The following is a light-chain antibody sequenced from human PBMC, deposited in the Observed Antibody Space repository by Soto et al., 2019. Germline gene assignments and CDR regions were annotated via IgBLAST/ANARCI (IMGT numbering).Light chain of an antibody. J-gene: IGKJ5*01. CDR1: QSFSSH. CDR2: DAS. Sequence: EIVLTQSPATLSLSPGERATLSCRASQSFSSHLAWYQHKPGQAPRLLIYDASKRATGIPARFSGRGSGTDFTLTISSLEPEDFAVYYCQPRSNWPPVITFGQGTRLEIK. V-gene: IGKV3-11*01. CDR3: QPRSNWPPVIT.